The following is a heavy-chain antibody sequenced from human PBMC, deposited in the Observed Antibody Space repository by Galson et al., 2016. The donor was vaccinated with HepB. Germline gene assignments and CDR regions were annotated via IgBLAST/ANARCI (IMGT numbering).Heavy chain of an antibody. CDR3: VQGSTAPAV. CDR2: ISRSGDST. J-gene: IGHJ4*02. V-gene: IGHV3-23*01. Sequence: SLRLSCAASGLTVGSNYFSWVRQAPGKGLEVVSSISRSGDSTDYADSVKGRFTISRDNSKNTLSLQMNSLRAEDTAVYYCVQGSTAPAVWGRGTLVTVSS. D-gene: IGHD1-26*01. CDR1: GLTVGSNY.